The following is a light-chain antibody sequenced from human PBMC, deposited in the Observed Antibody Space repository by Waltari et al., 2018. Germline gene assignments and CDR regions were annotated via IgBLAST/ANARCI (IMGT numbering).Light chain of an antibody. Sequence: HSALTQPPSASGSPGQSVTFSCTGPGSAVGGYNYVSWSQQHPGKAPKRMIYEVSKRPSGVPDRFSGSKSGNTASLTVSGRQAEDEADDYCSSYAGSNILFGGGTKLTVL. CDR1: GSAVGGYNY. CDR2: EVS. V-gene: IGLV2-8*01. J-gene: IGLJ2*01. CDR3: SSYAGSNIL.